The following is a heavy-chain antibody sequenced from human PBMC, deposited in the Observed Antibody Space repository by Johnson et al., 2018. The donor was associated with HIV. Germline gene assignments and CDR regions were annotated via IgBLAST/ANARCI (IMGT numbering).Heavy chain of an antibody. Sequence: VQLVESGGGSVKSGGSLRVSCAASGFTFSNAWMSWVRQAPGKGLEWVGRVKSKTDGGTIDYAAAVKGRFIISRDDTKNTLYLQMNGMKTADTAMYYCTTMYALWCGDIHVFGDGFDSWCQGTMVTVSS. V-gene: IGHV3-15*01. CDR3: TTMYALWCGDIHVFGDGFDS. D-gene: IGHD3-10*01. J-gene: IGHJ3*02. CDR2: VKSKTDGGTI. CDR1: GFTFSNAW.